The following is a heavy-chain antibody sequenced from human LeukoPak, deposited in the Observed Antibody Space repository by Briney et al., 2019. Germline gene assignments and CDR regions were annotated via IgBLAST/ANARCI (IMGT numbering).Heavy chain of an antibody. CDR1: GGSFSGYY. CDR2: INHSGST. D-gene: IGHD2-2*01. J-gene: IGHJ5*02. CDR3: ARVRPDRDIVVVPAATQSNWFDP. Sequence: SETLSLTCAVYGGSFSGYYWSWIRQPPGKGLEWIGEINHSGSTNYNPSLKSRVTISVDTSKNQFSLKLSSVTAADTAVYYCARVRPDRDIVVVPAATQSNWFDPWGRGTLVTVSS. V-gene: IGHV4-34*01.